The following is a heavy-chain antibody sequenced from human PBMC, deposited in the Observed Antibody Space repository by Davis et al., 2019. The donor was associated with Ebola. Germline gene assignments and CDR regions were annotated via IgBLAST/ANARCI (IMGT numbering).Heavy chain of an antibody. D-gene: IGHD3-10*01. V-gene: IGHV4-34*01. CDR3: ARVTAGRSVVRYYYYGLDV. J-gene: IGHJ6*02. Sequence: SETLSLTCAVYGGSFSGAYWTWIRQPPGKGLEWIGEITISENTNYNPSLESRVTMSVDMSKNQFSLKLSSVTAADTGVYYCARVTAGRSVVRYYYYGLDVWGQGTTVTVSS. CDR1: GGSFSGAY. CDR2: ITISENT.